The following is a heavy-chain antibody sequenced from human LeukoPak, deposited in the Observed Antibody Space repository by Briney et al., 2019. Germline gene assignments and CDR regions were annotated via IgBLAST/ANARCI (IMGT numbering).Heavy chain of an antibody. Sequence: SETLSLTCAVSGYSISSGYYWGWIRQPPGEGLEWIGSIYHSGSTYYNPSLKSRATISVDTSKNQFSLKLSSVTAADTAVYYCARGRDIVVVPDYWGQGTLVTVSS. D-gene: IGHD2-2*01. CDR3: ARGRDIVVVPDY. J-gene: IGHJ4*02. V-gene: IGHV4-38-2*01. CDR2: IYHSGST. CDR1: GYSISSGYY.